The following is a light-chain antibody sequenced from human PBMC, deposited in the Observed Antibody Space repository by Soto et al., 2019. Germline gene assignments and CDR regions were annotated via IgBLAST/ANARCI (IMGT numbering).Light chain of an antibody. V-gene: IGKV1-5*03. J-gene: IGKJ1*01. Sequence: DIPMTQSPSALSASVGDRVTITCRASQNINDRLAWYQQTPGKAPKLLIFKASKYQSGVPSTFSGSGSGTEFTLTISSLQPGDFATYYCQQYYDYPLTFGQGTRVEV. CDR3: QQYYDYPLT. CDR1: QNINDR. CDR2: KAS.